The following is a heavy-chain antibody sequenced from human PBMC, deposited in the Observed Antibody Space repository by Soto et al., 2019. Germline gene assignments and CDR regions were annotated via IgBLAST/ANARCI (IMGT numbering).Heavy chain of an antibody. CDR1: GGSISSGGYY. V-gene: IGHV4-31*03. D-gene: IGHD3-10*01. CDR3: ARFYGSGSYYNPYYYYGMDV. Sequence: PSETLSLTCTVSGGSISSGGYYWSWIRQHPGKGLEWIGYIYYSGSTYYNPSLKSRVTISVDTSKNQFSLKLSSVTAADTAVYYCARFYGSGSYYNPYYYYGMDVWGQGTTVTVSS. J-gene: IGHJ6*02. CDR2: IYYSGST.